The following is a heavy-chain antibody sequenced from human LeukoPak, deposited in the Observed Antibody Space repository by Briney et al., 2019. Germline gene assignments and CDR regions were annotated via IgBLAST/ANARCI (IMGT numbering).Heavy chain of an antibody. Sequence: GGSLRLSCAASGFTFSSYSMNWVRQAPGKGLEWVSSISSSSSYIYYADSVKGRFTISRDNAKNSLYLQMNSLRAEDTAVYYCARGKGPMVRGVLYDYWGQGTLVTVSS. CDR1: GFTFSSYS. CDR2: ISSSSSYI. CDR3: ARGKGPMVRGVLYDY. V-gene: IGHV3-21*01. D-gene: IGHD3-10*01. J-gene: IGHJ4*02.